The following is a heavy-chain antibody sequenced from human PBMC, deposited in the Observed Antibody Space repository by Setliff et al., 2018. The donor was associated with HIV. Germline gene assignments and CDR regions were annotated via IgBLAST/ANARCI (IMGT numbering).Heavy chain of an antibody. J-gene: IGHJ6*03. D-gene: IGHD1-26*01. V-gene: IGHV7-4-1*02. CDR3: ARVLRGGYFGGWADV. CDR2: INTNTGNP. CDR1: GYTFTTYA. Sequence: ASVKVSCKASGYTFTTYAMNWVRQAPGQGLEWMGWINTNTGNPTSAQGFTGRFVFSVDTSVSTAYLQISSLKAEDTAVYYCARVLRGGYFGGWADVWGKGTTVTVS.